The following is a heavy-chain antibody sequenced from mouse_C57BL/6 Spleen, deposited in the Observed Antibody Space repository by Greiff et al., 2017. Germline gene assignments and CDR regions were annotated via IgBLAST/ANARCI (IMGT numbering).Heavy chain of an antibody. V-gene: IGHV1-64*01. J-gene: IGHJ1*03. CDR3: ARSGYDYDPWYFDV. D-gene: IGHD2-4*01. CDR2: IHPNSGST. CDR1: GYTFTSYW. Sequence: QVQLQQPGAELVKPGASVKLSCKASGYTFTSYWMHWVKQRPGQGLEWIGMIHPNSGSTNYNEKFKSKATLTVDKSSSTAYMQLSSLTSEDSAVYYCARSGYDYDPWYFDVWGTGTTVTVSS.